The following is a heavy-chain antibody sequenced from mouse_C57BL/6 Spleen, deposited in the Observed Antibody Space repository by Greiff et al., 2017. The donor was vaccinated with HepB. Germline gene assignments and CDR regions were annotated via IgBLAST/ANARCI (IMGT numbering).Heavy chain of an antibody. CDR1: GFTFSDYY. CDR2: ISNGGGST. CDR3: ARRGRLGAWFAY. D-gene: IGHD3-3*01. J-gene: IGHJ3*01. Sequence: EVQLVESGGGLVQPGGSLKLSCAASGFTFSDYYMYWVRQTPEKRLEWVAYISNGGGSTYYPDTVKGRFTISRDNAKNTLYLQMSRLKSEDTAMYYCARRGRLGAWFAYWGQGTLVTVSA. V-gene: IGHV5-12*01.